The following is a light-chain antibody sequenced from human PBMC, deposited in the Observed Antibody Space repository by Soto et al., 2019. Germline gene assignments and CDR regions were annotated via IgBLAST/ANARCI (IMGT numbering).Light chain of an antibody. J-gene: IGKJ1*01. Sequence: EIVMTQSPATLSVSPGERATLSCRASQRVTSNLAWYQQKPGQAPRLLIYGASTRATGIPARFSGSGSGTEFTLTISSLQSEDFAVYYCQHYNNWPPWTFGQGTKVEIK. CDR2: GAS. V-gene: IGKV3-15*01. CDR1: QRVTSN. CDR3: QHYNNWPPWT.